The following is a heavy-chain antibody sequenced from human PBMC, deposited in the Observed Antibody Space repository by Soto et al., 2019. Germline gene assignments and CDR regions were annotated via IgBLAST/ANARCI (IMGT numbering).Heavy chain of an antibody. J-gene: IGHJ4*02. CDR2: IKQDGSER. V-gene: IGHV3-7*01. CDR1: GFTFNRYW. CDR3: TRTISALPGDDY. D-gene: IGHD6-6*01. Sequence: EVQLVESGGGLVQPGGSLRLSCAASGFTFNRYWMGWVRQAPGKGPEWLATIKQDGSERYYVDSVKGRFTISRDNVKNSVYLQMNSLRAEDTAVYYCTRTISALPGDDYWGQGTLVTVSS.